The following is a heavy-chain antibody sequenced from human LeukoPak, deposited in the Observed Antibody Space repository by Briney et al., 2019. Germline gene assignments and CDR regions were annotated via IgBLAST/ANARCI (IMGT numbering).Heavy chain of an antibody. CDR3: GRGGIAAAGSGIDY. CDR2: IYQSGST. J-gene: IGHJ4*02. D-gene: IGHD6-13*01. CDR1: GGSISSGGYS. V-gene: IGHV4-30-2*01. Sequence: SSETLSLTCAVSGGSISSGGYSWSWIRQPPGKGLEWIGYIYQSGSTYYNPSLKSRVTISVDRSKNQFSLKLSSVTAADTAVYYCGRGGIAAAGSGIDYWGQGTLVTVSS.